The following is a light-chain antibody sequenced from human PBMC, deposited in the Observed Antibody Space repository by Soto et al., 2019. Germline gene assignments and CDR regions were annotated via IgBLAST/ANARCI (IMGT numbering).Light chain of an antibody. J-gene: IGKJ5*01. V-gene: IGKV3-15*01. Sequence: IVMTQSPATLSVSPGERATLSCRASQSVSTNLAWYQQKPGQPPRLLIYGASTRATGIPARFSGSAPGTEFTLTISSLQPEDFATYYGQQLNSYPTFPSGQGRRLEI. CDR2: GAS. CDR1: QSVSTN. CDR3: QQLNSYPTFP.